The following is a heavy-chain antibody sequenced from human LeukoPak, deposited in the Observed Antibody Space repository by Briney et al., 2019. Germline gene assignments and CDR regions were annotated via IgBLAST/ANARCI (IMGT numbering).Heavy chain of an antibody. CDR1: GFTFSNAW. CDR3: TTDRVYSSGWRYYFDY. Sequence: GGSLRLSCAASGFTFSNAWMSWVRQAPGKGLEWVGRIKSKTDGGTADYAAPVKGRFTISRDDSKSTLYLQMNSLKTEDTAVYYCTTDRVYSSGWRYYFDYWGQGTLVTVSS. V-gene: IGHV3-15*01. CDR2: IKSKTDGGTA. D-gene: IGHD6-19*01. J-gene: IGHJ4*02.